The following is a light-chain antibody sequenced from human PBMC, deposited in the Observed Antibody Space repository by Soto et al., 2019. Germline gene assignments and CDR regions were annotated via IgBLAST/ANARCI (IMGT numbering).Light chain of an antibody. J-gene: IGLJ1*01. CDR2: DVS. CDR1: SSDVGGYNY. V-gene: IGLV2-14*01. Sequence: QSALTQPASVSGSPGQSITISCTGTSSDVGGYNYVSWYQQHPGKAPKLMIYDVSNRPSGVSNRFSGSKSGNTASLTISGLQAEDEDYFYCSSYTSSSTPYVFGTGTKLTVL. CDR3: SSYTSSSTPYV.